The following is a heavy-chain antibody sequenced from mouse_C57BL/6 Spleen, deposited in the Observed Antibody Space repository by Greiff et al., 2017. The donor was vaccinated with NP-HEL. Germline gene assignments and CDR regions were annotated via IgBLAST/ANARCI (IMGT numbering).Heavy chain of an antibody. V-gene: IGHV1-64*01. Sequence: VQLQQPGAELVKPGASVKLSCKASGYTFTSYWMHWVKQRPGQGLEWIGMIHPNSGSTNYNEKFKSKATLTVDKSSSTAYMQLSSLTSEDSAVYYCAREYDGYPAWFAYWGQGTLVTVSA. J-gene: IGHJ3*01. CDR3: AREYDGYPAWFAY. CDR2: IHPNSGST. D-gene: IGHD2-3*01. CDR1: GYTFTSYW.